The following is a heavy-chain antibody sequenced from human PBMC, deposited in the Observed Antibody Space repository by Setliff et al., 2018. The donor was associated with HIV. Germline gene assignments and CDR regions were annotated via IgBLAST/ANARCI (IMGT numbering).Heavy chain of an antibody. V-gene: IGHV1-2*02. D-gene: IGHD1-26*01. CDR3: ARSDWELVLSSFDY. CDR1: GYTFTGYY. Sequence: GASVKVSCKASGYTFTGYYMHWVRQAPGQGLEWMGWINPNSGGTNYAQKVRERVTLTTDTATNTAFMELKNLTSADTAVYFCARSDWELVLSSFDYWGQGTQVTVSS. CDR2: INPNSGGT. J-gene: IGHJ4*02.